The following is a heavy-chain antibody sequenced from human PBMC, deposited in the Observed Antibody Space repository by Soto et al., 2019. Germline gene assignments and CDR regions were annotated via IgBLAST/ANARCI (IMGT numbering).Heavy chain of an antibody. J-gene: IGHJ5*02. CDR2: ISGSGGST. CDR3: AKDGPDIVVVPAARRLAP. Sequence: AGGSLRVSCAASGFTFSSYAMSWVRQAPGKGLEWVSAISGSGGSTYYADSVKGRFTISRDNSKNTLYLQMNSLRAEDTAVYYCAKDGPDIVVVPAARRLAPCGQGTLGIFSS. D-gene: IGHD2-2*01. V-gene: IGHV3-23*01. CDR1: GFTFSSYA.